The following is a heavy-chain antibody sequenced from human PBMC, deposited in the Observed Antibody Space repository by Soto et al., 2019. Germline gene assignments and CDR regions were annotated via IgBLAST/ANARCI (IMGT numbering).Heavy chain of an antibody. V-gene: IGHV1-2*02. CDR2: INPATGAA. CDR3: ARGGGVGVAGSAAFDM. J-gene: IGHJ3*02. CDR1: GYPVTAYY. Sequence: QLHLVQSGAVVKKPGASVTVSCSESGYPVTAYYMHWVRQAPGRGLEWMGGINPATGAAKYKQTFQGRVTMTGDTSTSTVFMELSGLTSEDTAVFYCARGGGVGVAGSAAFDMWGQGTLVTGSS. D-gene: IGHD3-3*01.